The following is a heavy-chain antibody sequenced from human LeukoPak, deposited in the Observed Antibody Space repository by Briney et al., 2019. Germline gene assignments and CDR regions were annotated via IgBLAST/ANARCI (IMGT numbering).Heavy chain of an antibody. V-gene: IGHV4-59*01. CDR2: IYYSGST. Sequence: SETLTLTCTVSGGSISSYYWSWIRQPPGKGLEWIGYIYYSGSTNYNPSLKSRVTISVDTSKNQFSLKLTSVTAADTAVFYCARVRGYSYGSDAFDIWGQGTMVTVSS. CDR1: GGSISSYY. D-gene: IGHD5-18*01. CDR3: ARVRGYSYGSDAFDI. J-gene: IGHJ3*02.